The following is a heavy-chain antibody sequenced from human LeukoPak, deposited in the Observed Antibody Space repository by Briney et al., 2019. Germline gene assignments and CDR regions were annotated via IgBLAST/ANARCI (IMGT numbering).Heavy chain of an antibody. J-gene: IGHJ3*02. Sequence: GGSLRLSCAASGFTFSSYAMHWVRQAPGKGLEWVAVISYDGSNKYYADSVKGRFTISRDNSKNTLYLQMNSLRAEDTAVYYCARVSGGATDAFDIWGQRTMVTVSS. D-gene: IGHD1-26*01. CDR1: GFTFSSYA. CDR3: ARVSGGATDAFDI. CDR2: ISYDGSNK. V-gene: IGHV3-30-3*01.